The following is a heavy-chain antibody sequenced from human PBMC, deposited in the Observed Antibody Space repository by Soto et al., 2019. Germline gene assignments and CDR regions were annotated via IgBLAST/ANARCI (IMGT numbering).Heavy chain of an antibody. CDR1: VFTFSSYA. V-gene: IGHV3-23*01. CDR3: ALRKTGSYFDY. CDR2: IGASGAGT. J-gene: IGHJ4*02. Sequence: WWSLRLSCSASVFTFSSYAMSWFRQAPGKGLEWVSGIGASGAGTYYADSVKGRFTISRDNSKNTLHLQMNSLRAEDTAVYYCALRKTGSYFDYWGQGTLVTVSS. D-gene: IGHD1-26*01.